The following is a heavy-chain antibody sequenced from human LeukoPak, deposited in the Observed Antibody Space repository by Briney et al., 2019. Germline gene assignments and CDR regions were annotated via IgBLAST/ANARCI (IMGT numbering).Heavy chain of an antibody. CDR3: ARTYYYDSSGVSGNDAFAI. V-gene: IGHV3-74*01. J-gene: IGHJ3*02. CDR1: GFTFSSYW. CDR2: INTDGSST. Sequence: GGSLRLSCAASGFTFSSYWMHWVRQAPGKGLVWVSRINTDGSSTSYADSVKGRFTISRDNAKNTLYLQMNSLRAEDTAVYYCARTYYYDSSGVSGNDAFAIWGQGTMVTVSS. D-gene: IGHD3-22*01.